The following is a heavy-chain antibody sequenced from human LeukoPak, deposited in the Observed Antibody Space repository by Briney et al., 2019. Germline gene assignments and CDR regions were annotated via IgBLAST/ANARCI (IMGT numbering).Heavy chain of an antibody. J-gene: IGHJ3*02. D-gene: IGHD3-10*01. CDR1: GFTFNSDW. CDR3: ARDPESSTGPAFDI. Sequence: GGSLRLSCAASGFTFNSDWMTWVRQAPGKGLEWVANINEDGSKKDYVDSVEGRFTISRDNTKNSLLLQMNSLRAEDTAVYYCARDPESSTGPAFDIWGRGTMVTVSS. CDR2: INEDGSKK. V-gene: IGHV3-7*01.